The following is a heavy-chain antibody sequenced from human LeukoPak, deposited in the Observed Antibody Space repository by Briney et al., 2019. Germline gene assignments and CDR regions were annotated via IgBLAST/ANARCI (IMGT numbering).Heavy chain of an antibody. CDR1: GGSFSGYY. V-gene: IGHV4-34*01. CDR2: INHSGST. D-gene: IGHD3-3*01. CDR3: ARDPNYDFWSGYHFDY. Sequence: SETLSLTCAVYGGSFSGYYWSWIRQPPGKGLEWIGEINHSGSTNYNPSLKSRVTISVDTSKNQFSLKLSSVTAADTAVYYCARDPNYDFWSGYHFDYWGQGTLVTVSS. J-gene: IGHJ4*02.